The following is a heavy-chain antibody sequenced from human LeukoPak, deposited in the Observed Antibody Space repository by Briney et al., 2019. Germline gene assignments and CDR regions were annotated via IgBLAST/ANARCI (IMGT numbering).Heavy chain of an antibody. CDR3: ASSVILTGYYTDYYYGMDV. CDR1: GYTFTSYG. J-gene: IGHJ6*04. CDR2: ISAYNGNT. D-gene: IGHD3-9*01. V-gene: IGHV1-18*04. Sequence: GASVKVSCKASGYTFTSYGISWVRQAPGQGLEWMGWISAYNGNTNYAQKLQGRVTMTTDTSTSTAYTELRSLRSDDTAVYYCASSVILTGYYTDYYYGMDVWGKGTTVTVSS.